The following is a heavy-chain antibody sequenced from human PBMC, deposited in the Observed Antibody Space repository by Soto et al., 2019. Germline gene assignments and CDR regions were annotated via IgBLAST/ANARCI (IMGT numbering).Heavy chain of an antibody. D-gene: IGHD2-8*01. V-gene: IGHV3-30-3*01. Sequence: QVQLVESGGGVVQPGRSLRLSCAASGFTFSSYAMHWVRQAPGKGLEWVAVISYDGSNKYYADSVKGRFTISRDNSKESLYVQMNSLRAEDTDVYYCLRMVFAYWGQGPLVNVSS. CDR1: GFTFSSYA. CDR2: ISYDGSNK. CDR3: LRMVFAY. J-gene: IGHJ4*02.